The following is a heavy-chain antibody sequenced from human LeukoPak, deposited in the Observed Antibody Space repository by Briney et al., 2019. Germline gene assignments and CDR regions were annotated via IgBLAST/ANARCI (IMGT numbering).Heavy chain of an antibody. D-gene: IGHD3-10*01. CDR3: AKGRGAFDI. CDR1: RLTFSSYG. CDR2: ISNDGSNK. V-gene: IGHV3-30*18. Sequence: GGSLTLSCVASRLTFSSYGMHWVRQPPDKGLERVAAISNDGSNKYYADSVKGRFTLSRDNSKNTLYLQMNSLRAEDTAGYYCAKGRGAFDIWGQGTMVTVSS. J-gene: IGHJ3*02.